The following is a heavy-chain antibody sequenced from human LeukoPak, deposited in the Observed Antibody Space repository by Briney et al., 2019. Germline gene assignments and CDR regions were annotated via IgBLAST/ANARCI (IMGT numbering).Heavy chain of an antibody. V-gene: IGHV4-39*01. CDR2: IYYSGNI. CDR3: ARILIHDYGDWNWFDP. CDR1: GYSISSSSYY. J-gene: IGHJ5*02. Sequence: SETLSLTCIVSGYSISSSSYYWGWIRQPPGKGLEWIGSIYYSGNIFYNPSLKSRVTISVDTSKNQFSLELSSVTAADTAVYYCARILIHDYGDWNWFDPWGRGTLVTVSS. D-gene: IGHD4-17*01.